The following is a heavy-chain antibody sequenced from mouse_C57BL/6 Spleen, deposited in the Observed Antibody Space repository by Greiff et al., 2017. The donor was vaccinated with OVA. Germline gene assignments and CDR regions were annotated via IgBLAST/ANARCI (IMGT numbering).Heavy chain of an antibody. D-gene: IGHD1-1*01. Sequence: QVQLQQPGAELVGPGTSVKLSCKASGYTFTSYWMHWVKQRPGQGLEWIGVIDPSDSYTNYNQKFKGKATLTVDTSSSTAYMQLSSLTSEDSAVYYCARWGYGSSFSYWYFDVWGTGTTVTVSS. CDR2: IDPSDSYT. J-gene: IGHJ1*03. CDR3: ARWGYGSSFSYWYFDV. CDR1: GYTFTSYW. V-gene: IGHV1-59*01.